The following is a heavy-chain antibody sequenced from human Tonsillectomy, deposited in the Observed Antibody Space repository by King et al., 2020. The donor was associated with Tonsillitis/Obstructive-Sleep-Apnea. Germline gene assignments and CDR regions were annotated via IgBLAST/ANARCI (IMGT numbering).Heavy chain of an antibody. J-gene: IGHJ6*02. Sequence: VQLVESGGGLVQPGVSLKLFCAASGFTFSSYEMNWVRQAPGKGLEWVSYITSSGSKIYYADSVKGRFTISRDNAKNTLSLQMTSLRAEDTAVYYCARENSSVGFYYYGMDVWGQGTTVTVSS. CDR1: GFTFSSYE. CDR3: ARENSSVGFYYYGMDV. V-gene: IGHV3-48*03. D-gene: IGHD3-22*01. CDR2: ITSSGSKI.